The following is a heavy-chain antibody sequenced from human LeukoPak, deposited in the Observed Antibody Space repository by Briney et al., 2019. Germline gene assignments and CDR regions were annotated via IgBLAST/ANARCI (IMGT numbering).Heavy chain of an antibody. Sequence: GGSLRLSCAASGFPFSSYSMNWVRQAPGKGLEWVSYISASGGNIYYLEAVKGRFTVYRDNAMNSLFLQMNRPRAEDTAIYYCVRVKGTYFDFWGQGTLVTVSS. V-gene: IGHV3-48*01. CDR1: GFPFSSYS. CDR2: ISASGGNI. CDR3: VRVKGTYFDF. D-gene: IGHD1-1*01. J-gene: IGHJ4*02.